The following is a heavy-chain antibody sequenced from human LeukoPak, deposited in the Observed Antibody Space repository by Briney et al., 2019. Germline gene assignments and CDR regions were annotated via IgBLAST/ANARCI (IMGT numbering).Heavy chain of an antibody. V-gene: IGHV4-59*01. CDR1: GGSISSYF. J-gene: IGHJ6*03. CDR2: IHYSGIT. CDR3: ARDQYCGGDCLGYYYYYMDV. D-gene: IGHD2-21*01. Sequence: SETLSLTCTVSGGSISSYFWSWIRQPPGQGLEWIGYIHYSGITNYNPSLKSRVTISVDTSKNQFSLKLSSVTAADTAVYYCARDQYCGGDCLGYYYYYMDVWGKGTTVTVSS.